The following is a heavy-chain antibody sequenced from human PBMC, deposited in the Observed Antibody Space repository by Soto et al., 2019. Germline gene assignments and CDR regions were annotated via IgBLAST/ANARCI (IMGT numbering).Heavy chain of an antibody. CDR1: GLTISNAW. D-gene: IGHD2-15*01. V-gene: IGHV3-15*07. Sequence: EVQLVESGGGFIYPGGSLRLSCAASGLTISNAWMNWVRQAPGKGLEWVGRIKTNTEGGTTHYAAAVKGRFTVSRDDSKNTLYLQMNSLKTEDTAVYYCTTGSVEGVWGQGNTVTVSS. CDR2: IKTNTEGGTT. J-gene: IGHJ6*02. CDR3: TTGSVEGV.